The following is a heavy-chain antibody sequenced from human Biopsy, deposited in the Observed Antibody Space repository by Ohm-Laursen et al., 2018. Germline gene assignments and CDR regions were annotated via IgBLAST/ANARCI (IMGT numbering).Heavy chain of an antibody. J-gene: IGHJ6*02. V-gene: IGHV4-59*01. D-gene: IGHD2/OR15-2a*01. CDR3: ARATNSTGWPYYYFYGMDV. CDR2: IYYSGST. CDR1: GGSISSGY. Sequence: TLSLTCAVSGGSISSGYWSWIWQTPGKGLEWIGYIYYSGSTNYNPSLKSRVTISVDTSKNQFSLRLNSVTAADTAVYYCARATNSTGWPYYYFYGMDVWGQGTTVTVSS.